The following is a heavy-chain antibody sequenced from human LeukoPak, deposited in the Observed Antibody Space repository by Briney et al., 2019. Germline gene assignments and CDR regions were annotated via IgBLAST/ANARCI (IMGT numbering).Heavy chain of an antibody. D-gene: IGHD6-19*01. V-gene: IGHV1-18*01. CDR2: ISTYNGNT. CDR3: ARDRPGGWALDS. J-gene: IGHJ4*02. Sequence: ASVKVTCKASGYTFTSYGISWVRQAPGQGLEWMGWISTYNGNTNYAQKLQGRVTMTTDTSTSTAYMELSSLRSEDTAVYYCARDRPGGWALDSWGQGTLVTVSS. CDR1: GYTFTSYG.